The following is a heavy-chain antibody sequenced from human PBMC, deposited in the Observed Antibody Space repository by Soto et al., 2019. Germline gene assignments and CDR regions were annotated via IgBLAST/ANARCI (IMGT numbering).Heavy chain of an antibody. D-gene: IGHD3-9*01. Sequence: QVQLVQSGAEVKKPGASVKVSCKASGYTFTSYGISWVRQAPGQGREWMGWISAYNGNTNYAQKLQGRVTMTTDTPTSTAYMELRSLRSDDTVVYYWARDCSYDLLTGGCRRVDYWGQGTLVTGSS. CDR1: GYTFTSYG. CDR2: ISAYNGNT. V-gene: IGHV1-18*01. CDR3: ARDCSYDLLTGGCRRVDY. J-gene: IGHJ4*02.